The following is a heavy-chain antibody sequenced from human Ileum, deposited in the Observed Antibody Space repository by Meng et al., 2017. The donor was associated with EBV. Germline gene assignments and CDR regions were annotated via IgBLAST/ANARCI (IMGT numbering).Heavy chain of an antibody. Sequence: GPGLRQPYPDLPLSRCRACGSVPGTGASWNWSRQSRSRGLEWLGRTYYRSRWYNDYAVSVKGRITINSDTSKTRFSLQLNSVTPEDTAVYYCASGHFYDGCFYYLFDYWGQGTLVTVSS. CDR3: ASGHFYDGCFYYLFDY. J-gene: IGHJ4*02. CDR2: TYYRSRWYN. D-gene: IGHD3-22*01. V-gene: IGHV6-1*01. CDR1: CGSVPGTGAS.